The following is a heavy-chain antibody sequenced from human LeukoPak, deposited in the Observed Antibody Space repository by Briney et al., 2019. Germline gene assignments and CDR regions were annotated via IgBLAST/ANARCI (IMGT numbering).Heavy chain of an antibody. D-gene: IGHD3-3*01. J-gene: IGHJ4*02. Sequence: GGSLRLSCGASGFTFSNYWMSWVRQAPGKGLEWVANIKQDGSEKYYVDSVKGRFTISRDNAKNSLYLQMNSLRAEDTAVCYCASIKRIYDFWSGYHVPHYFDYWGQGTLVTVSS. CDR2: IKQDGSEK. CDR1: GFTFSNYW. CDR3: ASIKRIYDFWSGYHVPHYFDY. V-gene: IGHV3-7*03.